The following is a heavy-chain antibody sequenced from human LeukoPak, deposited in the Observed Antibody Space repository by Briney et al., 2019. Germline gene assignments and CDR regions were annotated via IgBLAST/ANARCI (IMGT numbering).Heavy chain of an antibody. J-gene: IGHJ4*02. CDR1: GFTFSSYA. CDR2: ISVSCGST. Sequence: GGSLRLSCAASGFTFSSYAMSWVRQAPGKGLEWVSAISVSCGSTYYADPVKGRFTISRDNSKTTLYLQMNSLRAEDTAVYYCAKVGGVIAAAGNFDYWGQGTLVTVSS. CDR3: AKVGGVIAAAGNFDY. D-gene: IGHD6-13*01. V-gene: IGHV3-23*01.